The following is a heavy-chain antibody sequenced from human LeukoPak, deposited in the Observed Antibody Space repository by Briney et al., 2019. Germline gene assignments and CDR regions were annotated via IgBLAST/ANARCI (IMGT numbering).Heavy chain of an antibody. CDR1: GYTFTGYY. D-gene: IGHD6-13*01. J-gene: IGHJ4*02. Sequence: GASMNVSCKASGYTFTGYYIHWVRQAPGQGLEWMGWINPNNGDTNFDPKFQGRLTLSRDTSISTAYMELGRLRSDDTAVYYCARIKWSAANDWGQGTLVTVSS. V-gene: IGHV1-2*02. CDR2: INPNNGDT. CDR3: ARIKWSAAND.